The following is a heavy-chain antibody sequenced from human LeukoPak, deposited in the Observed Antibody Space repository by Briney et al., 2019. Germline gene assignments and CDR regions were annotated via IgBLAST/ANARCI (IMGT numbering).Heavy chain of an antibody. Sequence: PGGSLRLSCAASGFTFTNYAMTWVRQAPGRGLEWVSGISGSGGSTYYADSVKGRFIISRDNSESTLYLQMNRLRAEDTALYYCAKALSAGVTYYFDYWGQGTLVTVSS. CDR1: GFTFTNYA. D-gene: IGHD3-10*01. CDR2: ISGSGGST. J-gene: IGHJ4*02. CDR3: AKALSAGVTYYFDY. V-gene: IGHV3-23*01.